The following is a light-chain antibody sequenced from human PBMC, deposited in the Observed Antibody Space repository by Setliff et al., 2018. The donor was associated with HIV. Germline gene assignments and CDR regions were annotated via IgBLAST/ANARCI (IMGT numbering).Light chain of an antibody. CDR1: SGSVSTSYY. CDR2: STN. V-gene: IGLV8-61*01. J-gene: IGLJ1*01. Sequence: QSVVTQEPSFSVSPGGTVTLTCGLSSGSVSTSYYPSWYQQTPGQAPRTLIYSTNTRSSGVPDRFSGSILGNKAALTITGAQADDESDYYCCSYAGTYIFYVFGTGTKVTVL. CDR3: CSYAGTYIFYV.